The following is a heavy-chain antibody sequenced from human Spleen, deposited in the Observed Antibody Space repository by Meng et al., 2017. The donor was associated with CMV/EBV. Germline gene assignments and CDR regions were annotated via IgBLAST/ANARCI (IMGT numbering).Heavy chain of an antibody. D-gene: IGHD4-17*01. CDR2: TRNKANSYTT. CDR1: GVTFSDHY. J-gene: IGHJ3*02. V-gene: IGHV3-72*01. Sequence: EVQLVESGGGLVQTGGSLRLSCADSGVTFSDHYMDWVRQAPGKGLEWVGRTRNKANSYTTEYAASVKGRFTISRDDSKNSLYLQMNSLKTEDTAVYYCAGWVTTGACDIWCQGTMVTVS. CDR3: AGWVTTGACDI.